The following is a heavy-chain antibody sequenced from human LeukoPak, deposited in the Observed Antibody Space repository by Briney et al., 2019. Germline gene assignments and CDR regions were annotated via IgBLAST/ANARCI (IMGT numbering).Heavy chain of an antibody. Sequence: GGSLRLSCAASGFTFGSYAMTWVRQAPGKGLEWVSSISGSGGSTNYADSVKGRFTISRDNSKNTLYLQMNSLRAEDTAVYYCAXGAPWSGPAFDYWGQGALVTVSS. V-gene: IGHV3-23*01. CDR2: ISGSGGST. CDR3: AXGAPWSGPAFDY. D-gene: IGHD3-3*01. CDR1: GFTFGSYA. J-gene: IGHJ4*02.